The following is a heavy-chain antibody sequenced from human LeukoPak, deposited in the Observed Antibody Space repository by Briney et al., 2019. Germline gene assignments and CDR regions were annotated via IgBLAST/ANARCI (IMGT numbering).Heavy chain of an antibody. Sequence: ASVKVSCKVSGYTLTELSVHWVRQAPGKGLEWMGGFDPEDGETIYAQKFQGRVTMTEDTSTDTAYMELSSLRSEDTAVCYCATDRRAYDGDPDAFDIWGQGTMVTVSS. CDR3: ATDRRAYDGDPDAFDI. CDR2: FDPEDGET. D-gene: IGHD4-17*01. CDR1: GYTLTELS. V-gene: IGHV1-24*01. J-gene: IGHJ3*02.